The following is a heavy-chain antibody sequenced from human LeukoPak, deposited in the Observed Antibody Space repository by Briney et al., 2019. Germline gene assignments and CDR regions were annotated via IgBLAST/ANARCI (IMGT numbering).Heavy chain of an antibody. J-gene: IGHJ3*02. CDR1: GFTFSSYA. CDR2: ISYDGSNK. D-gene: IGHD3-22*01. Sequence: GGSLRLSCADSGFTFSSYAMHWVRQAPGKWLEWVAVISYDGSNKYYADSVKGRFTISRDNSKNTLYLQMNSLRAEDTAVYYCARVRSGYYKGAFDIWGQGTMVTVSS. CDR3: ARVRSGYYKGAFDI. V-gene: IGHV3-30*04.